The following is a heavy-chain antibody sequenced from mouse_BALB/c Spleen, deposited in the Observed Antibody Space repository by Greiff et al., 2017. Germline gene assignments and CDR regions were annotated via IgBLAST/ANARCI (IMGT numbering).Heavy chain of an antibody. D-gene: IGHD1-1*01. CDR2: INPSNGGT. CDR3: TRWITTVVATDYAMDY. J-gene: IGHJ4*01. Sequence: VQLQQSGAELVKPGASVKLSCKASGYTFTSYYMYWVKQRPGQGLEWIGEINPSNGGTNFNEKFKSKATLTVDKSSSTAYMQLSSLTSEDSAVYYCTRWITTVVATDYAMDYWGQGTSVTVSS. CDR1: GYTFTSYY. V-gene: IGHV1S81*02.